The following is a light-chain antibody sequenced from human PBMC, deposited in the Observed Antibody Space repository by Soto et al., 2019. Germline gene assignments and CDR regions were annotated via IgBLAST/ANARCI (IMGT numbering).Light chain of an antibody. CDR2: ATS. CDR3: HKYNHAPT. CDR1: QAISSY. Sequence: DIQLTQSPSSLSASVGDRVTITCRASQAISSYLAWYQQKPGKVPELLIYATSTLQSGAPSRFSGSGSGTDFTLTSSSLQAEDVATYCCHKYNHAPTFGGGTKVEIK. V-gene: IGKV1-27*01. J-gene: IGKJ4*01.